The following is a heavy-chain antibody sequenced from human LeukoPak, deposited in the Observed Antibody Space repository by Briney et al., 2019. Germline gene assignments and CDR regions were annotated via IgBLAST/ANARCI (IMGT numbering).Heavy chain of an antibody. CDR2: INPNSGGT. J-gene: IGHJ4*02. V-gene: IGHV1-2*02. Sequence: ASVKVSCRASGYTFTGYYMHWVRQAPGQGLEWMGWINPNSGGTNYAQKFQGRVTMTRDTSISTAYMELSRLRSDDTAVYYCARVARWELLYFDYWGQGTLVTVSS. CDR3: ARVARWELLYFDY. D-gene: IGHD1-26*01. CDR1: GYTFTGYY.